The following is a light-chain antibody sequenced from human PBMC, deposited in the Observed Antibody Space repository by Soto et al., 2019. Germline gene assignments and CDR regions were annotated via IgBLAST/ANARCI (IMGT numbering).Light chain of an antibody. CDR1: QSVSSY. Sequence: EIVLTQSPATLSLYPGERATLSCRASQSVSSYLSWYQQKPGQAPRLLIYDASNMATGIPARFSGSGSVTDFTLTISSLEHEDFAVYYCQQRSNLPPYTFGQGTKLEIK. V-gene: IGKV3-11*01. J-gene: IGKJ2*01. CDR2: DAS. CDR3: QQRSNLPPYT.